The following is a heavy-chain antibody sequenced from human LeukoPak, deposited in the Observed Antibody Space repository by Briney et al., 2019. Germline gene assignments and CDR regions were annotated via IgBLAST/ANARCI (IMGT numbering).Heavy chain of an antibody. Sequence: GGSLRLSCAVSGLPFRRFWMSWVRQAPGKGLEWVANINQDGSEKYFVDSVRGRFTIYRDNSKNSLHLEMNTLGAEDTALYYCAREGDGRFFDYWGQGTLVTVSS. J-gene: IGHJ4*02. D-gene: IGHD5-24*01. V-gene: IGHV3-7*01. CDR1: GLPFRRFW. CDR2: INQDGSEK. CDR3: AREGDGRFFDY.